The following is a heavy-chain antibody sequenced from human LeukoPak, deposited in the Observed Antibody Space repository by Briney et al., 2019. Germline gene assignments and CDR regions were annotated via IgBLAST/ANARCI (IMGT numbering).Heavy chain of an antibody. J-gene: IGHJ3*02. CDR3: AGIVLAGAGAFDI. CDR2: ISSSSSTI. CDR1: GFTFSSYS. Sequence: GGSLRLSCAASGFTFSSYSMNWVRQAPGKGLEWVSYISSSSSTIYYADSVKGRFTISRDNAKNSLYLQMNSLRAEDTAVYYCAGIVLAGAGAFDIWGQGTMVTVSS. D-gene: IGHD3-3*02. V-gene: IGHV3-48*01.